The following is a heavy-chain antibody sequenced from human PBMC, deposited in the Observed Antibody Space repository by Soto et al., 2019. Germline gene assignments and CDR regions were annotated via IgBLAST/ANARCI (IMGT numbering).Heavy chain of an antibody. CDR3: AREDGYDSSGYYYSWFDP. V-gene: IGHV1-69*13. J-gene: IGHJ5*02. CDR2: IIPIFGTA. CDR1: GGTFSSYA. D-gene: IGHD3-22*01. Sequence: SVKVYCKAYGGTFSSYAISRLRQAPGKGLEWMGGIIPIFGTANYAQKFQGRVTITADESTSTAYMELSSLRSEDTAVYYCAREDGYDSSGYYYSWFDPWGQGTLVTVSS.